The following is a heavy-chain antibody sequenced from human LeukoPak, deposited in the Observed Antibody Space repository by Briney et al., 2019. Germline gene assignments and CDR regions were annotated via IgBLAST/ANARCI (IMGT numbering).Heavy chain of an antibody. V-gene: IGHV4-39*01. D-gene: IGHD5-24*01. CDR3: ARHGLQTRRFDP. CDR1: GGSISSSSYY. Sequence: SETLSLTCTVSGGSISSSSYYWGWIRQPPGKGLEWIGSLYYIGSTYYNPSLKSRVTISVDTSKNQFSLKLSSVTAADTAEYYCARHGLQTRRFDPWGQGTLVTVSS. CDR2: LYYIGST. J-gene: IGHJ5*02.